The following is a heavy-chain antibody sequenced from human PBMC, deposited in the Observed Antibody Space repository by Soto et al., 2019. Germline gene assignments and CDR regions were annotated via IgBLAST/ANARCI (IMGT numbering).Heavy chain of an antibody. V-gene: IGHV4-30-4*01. Sequence: PSETLSLTCTVSGASISSGDHYWSWLRPPPGQGREWIWYIYYSGNTYYNPSLKSLVIISVDTSENQFSLKLNSVTAADTAVYYCAREGRGRFLEWFGRYGMDAWGQGTAVTVSS. CDR3: AREGRGRFLEWFGRYGMDA. J-gene: IGHJ6*02. CDR1: GASISSGDHY. D-gene: IGHD3-3*01. CDR2: IYYSGNT.